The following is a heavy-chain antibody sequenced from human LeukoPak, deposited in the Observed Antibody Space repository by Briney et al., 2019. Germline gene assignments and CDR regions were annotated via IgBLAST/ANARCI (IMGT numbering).Heavy chain of an antibody. CDR3: ARLTSPCRSTNCYTRQWFDP. D-gene: IGHD2-2*02. CDR2: IYTSGST. J-gene: IGHJ5*02. Sequence: NASETLSLTCTVSGGSISSYYWSWIRQPAGKGLEWIGRIYTSGSTNYNPSLKSRVTMSVDTSKNQFSLKLSPVAAADTAVYYCARLTSPCRSTNCYTRQWFDPWGQGTLVTVST. CDR1: GGSISSYY. V-gene: IGHV4-4*07.